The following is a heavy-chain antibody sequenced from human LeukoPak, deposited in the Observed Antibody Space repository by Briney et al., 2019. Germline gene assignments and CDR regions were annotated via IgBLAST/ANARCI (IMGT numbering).Heavy chain of an antibody. CDR1: GGSISSSSYY. J-gene: IGHJ4*02. Sequence: SETLSLTCTVSGGSISSSSYYWGWIRQPPGKGLEWIGSLYYIVNTYYNPSLKSRVTLSVDTSENQFSLKLSSVTAADTAVYYCAREDGKLHLDYWGQGTLVTVSS. V-gene: IGHV4-39*07. D-gene: IGHD2-15*01. CDR3: AREDGKLHLDY. CDR2: LYYIVNT.